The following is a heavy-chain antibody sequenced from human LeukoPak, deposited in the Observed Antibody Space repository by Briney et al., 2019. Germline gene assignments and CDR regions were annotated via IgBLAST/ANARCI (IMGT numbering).Heavy chain of an antibody. J-gene: IGHJ4*02. CDR3: AKYAVTTDRNFDY. V-gene: IGHV3-23*01. CDR1: GFTFNNYA. Sequence: GGSLRLSCAASGFTFNNYAMNWVRQAPGKGLEWVSPISASGGGTYYADSVKGRFTISRDNSKNTLYLQMDSLRAEDTAIYYCAKYAVTTDRNFDYWGQGTLLTVSS. CDR2: ISASGGGT. D-gene: IGHD4-17*01.